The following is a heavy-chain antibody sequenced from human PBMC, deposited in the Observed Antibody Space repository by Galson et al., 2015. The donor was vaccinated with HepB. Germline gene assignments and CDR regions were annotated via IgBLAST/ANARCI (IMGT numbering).Heavy chain of an antibody. D-gene: IGHD2-2*01. CDR1: RFTFSSYW. V-gene: IGHV3-7*03. J-gene: IGHJ4*02. CDR2: IGQDGSEK. Sequence: SLRLYCAASRFTFSSYWMSWVRQAPGQGLEWVANIGQDGSEKHYVDSVRGRFTISRDNAKNSLYLQMNSLRAEDTAVYYCAREYCSTTSCPIDYWGQGTLVTVSS. CDR3: AREYCSTTSCPIDY.